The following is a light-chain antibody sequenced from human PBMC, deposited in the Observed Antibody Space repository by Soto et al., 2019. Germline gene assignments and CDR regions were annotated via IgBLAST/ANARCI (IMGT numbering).Light chain of an antibody. CDR3: HQYRSFTWT. Sequence: DIQLTQSPSTLSASMGDGVTITCRASEDISRWLAWYQQKPGKVPKLLIYDASTLQSGVSSRFSGSGSGTDFTLTISSLQPDDFASYYCHQYRSFTWTFGQGTKV. CDR1: EDISRW. CDR2: DAS. V-gene: IGKV1-5*01. J-gene: IGKJ1*01.